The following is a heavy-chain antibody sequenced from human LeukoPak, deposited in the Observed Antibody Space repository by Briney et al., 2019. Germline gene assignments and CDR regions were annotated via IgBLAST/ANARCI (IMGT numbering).Heavy chain of an antibody. D-gene: IGHD6-13*01. CDR1: GGTFSSYA. J-gene: IGHJ6*02. CDR2: TIPIFGTA. CDR3: AREPRIAALYYYYGMDV. Sequence: SVKVSCKGSGGTFSSYAISWVRQAPGQGLEWMGGTIPIFGTANYAQKFQGRVTITADESTSTAYMELSSLRSEDTAVYYCAREPRIAALYYYYGMDVWGQGTTVTVSS. V-gene: IGHV1-69*13.